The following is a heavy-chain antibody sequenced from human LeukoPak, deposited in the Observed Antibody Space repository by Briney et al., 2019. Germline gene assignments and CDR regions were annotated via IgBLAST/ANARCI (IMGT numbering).Heavy chain of an antibody. V-gene: IGHV1-2*02. CDR3: ARVPAAIGFGWFDP. CDR2: INPNSGGT. D-gene: IGHD2-2*01. Sequence: ASVKVSCKASGYTFTDYSIHWVRQAPGQGLEWMGWINPNSGGTNYAQKFQGRVTMTRDTSISTAYMELSRLRSDDTAVYCCARVPAAIGFGWFDPWGQGTLVTVSS. CDR1: GYTFTDYS. J-gene: IGHJ5*02.